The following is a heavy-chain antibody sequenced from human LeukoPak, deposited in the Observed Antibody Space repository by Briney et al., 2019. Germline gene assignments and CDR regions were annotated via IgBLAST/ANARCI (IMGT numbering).Heavy chain of an antibody. D-gene: IGHD3-10*01. J-gene: IGHJ4*02. CDR1: GYIFTDYY. CDR2: INPNSGGT. Sequence: ASVKVSCKTSGYIFTDYYIHWVRQARGQGLEWMAWINPNSGGTYFAQNLEARVTLTRDTSINTAYMEMRGLTSDDTAIYYCAKSQYSFGSGATRPLFDYWGQGTQVTVSS. CDR3: AKSQYSFGSGATRPLFDY. V-gene: IGHV1-2*02.